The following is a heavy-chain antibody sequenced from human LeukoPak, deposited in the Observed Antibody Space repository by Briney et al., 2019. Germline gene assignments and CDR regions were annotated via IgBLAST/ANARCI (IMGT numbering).Heavy chain of an antibody. CDR1: GYTISTYG. CDR3: AKSVYHSGNY. D-gene: IGHD3-10*01. J-gene: IGHJ4*02. CDR2: ISGGST. V-gene: IGHV3-23*01. Sequence: GGSLRLSCAASGYTISTYGMSWVRQAPGKGLEWVSSISGGSTYYADSVKGRFTISRDNSKNTVSLQMNSLRAEDTAVYYCAKSVYHSGNYWGQGTLVTVSS.